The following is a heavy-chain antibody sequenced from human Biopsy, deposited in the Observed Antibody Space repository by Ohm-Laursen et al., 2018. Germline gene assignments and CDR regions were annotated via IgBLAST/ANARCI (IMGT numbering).Heavy chain of an antibody. D-gene: IGHD3-22*01. CDR2: INHSGRT. V-gene: IGHV4-34*01. CDR1: GQSFNGYY. CDR3: VRGVDYYDPYHYYALDV. J-gene: IGHJ6*02. Sequence: TLCLPCAVCGQSFNGYYWIWVRQTPGKGLEGIGEINHSGRTNYNPSLKSRVTITVGTFKNHCSLKVGFVTVADTAVYYCVRGVDYYDPYHYYALDVWGQGTTVTVSS.